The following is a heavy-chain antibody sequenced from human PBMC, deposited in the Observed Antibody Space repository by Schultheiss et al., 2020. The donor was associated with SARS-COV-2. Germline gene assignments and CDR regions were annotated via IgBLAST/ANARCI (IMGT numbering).Heavy chain of an antibody. CDR1: GFTFSSYW. J-gene: IGHJ4*02. D-gene: IGHD1-1*01. Sequence: GGSLRLSCAASGFTFSSYWMSWVRQAPGKGLEWVSSISSSSSYIYYADSVKGRFTISRDNAKNSLYLQMNSLRAEDTAVYYCARNAGRRYPFDYWGQGTLVTVSS. V-gene: IGHV3-21*01. CDR2: ISSSSSYI. CDR3: ARNAGRRYPFDY.